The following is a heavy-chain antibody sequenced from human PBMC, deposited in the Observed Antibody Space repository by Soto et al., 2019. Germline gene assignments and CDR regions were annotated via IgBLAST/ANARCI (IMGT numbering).Heavy chain of an antibody. D-gene: IGHD6-13*01. V-gene: IGHV3-9*01. CDR3: AKEYSSSWYYFDY. J-gene: IGHJ4*02. CDR1: GFTFDDYA. Sequence: GGSLRLSCAASGFTFDDYAMHWVRQAPGKGLEWVSGISWNSGSIGYADSVKGRFTISRDNAKNSLYLQMNSLRAEDTALYYCAKEYSSSWYYFDYWGQGTLVTVSS. CDR2: ISWNSGSI.